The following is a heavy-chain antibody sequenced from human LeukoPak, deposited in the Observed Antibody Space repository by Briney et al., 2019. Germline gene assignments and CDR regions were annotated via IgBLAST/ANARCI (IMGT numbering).Heavy chain of an antibody. D-gene: IGHD3-10*01. V-gene: IGHV4-59*01. Sequence: PSETLSLTCTVSGGSISSYYWSWIRQPPGKGLEWIGYIYYSGSTNYNPSLKSRVTISVDTSKNQFSLKLSSVTAADTAVYYCARWYGETAVPYYYYYMDVWGKGTTVTVSS. CDR1: GGSISSYY. J-gene: IGHJ6*03. CDR3: ARWYGETAVPYYYYYMDV. CDR2: IYYSGST.